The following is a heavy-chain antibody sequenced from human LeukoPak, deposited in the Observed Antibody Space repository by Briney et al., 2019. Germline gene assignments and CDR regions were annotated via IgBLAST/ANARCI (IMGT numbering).Heavy chain of an antibody. V-gene: IGHV2-5*02. J-gene: IGHJ4*02. D-gene: IGHD5-18*01. CDR3: AHRNTAMVTDYFDF. CDR2: IYWDDDK. CDR1: GFSLSTSGVG. Sequence: ESGPTLLKPTQTLTLTCTFSGFSLSTSGVGVGWIRQPPGKALEWLALIYWDDDKRYSPSLKSRLTITRDTSKNQVVLTMTNMDPVDTATYYCAHRNTAMVTDYFDFWGQGTLVTVSS.